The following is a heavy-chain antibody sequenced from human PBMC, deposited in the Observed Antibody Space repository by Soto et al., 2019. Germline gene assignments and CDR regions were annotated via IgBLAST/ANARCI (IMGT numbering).Heavy chain of an antibody. Sequence: GGSRRLSCAASGFTFRNYAMHWVRQAPGKGLECVAVISYDGGNKFYRDYVKGRFTISRDNSKNTLYLQINSLRYEDTAVYYCARGDREDIAVVIGVRPGEYGVDVWGQGTTVTVSS. CDR3: ARGDREDIAVVIGVRPGEYGVDV. J-gene: IGHJ6*02. D-gene: IGHD2-15*01. V-gene: IGHV3-30-3*01. CDR2: ISYDGGNK. CDR1: GFTFRNYA.